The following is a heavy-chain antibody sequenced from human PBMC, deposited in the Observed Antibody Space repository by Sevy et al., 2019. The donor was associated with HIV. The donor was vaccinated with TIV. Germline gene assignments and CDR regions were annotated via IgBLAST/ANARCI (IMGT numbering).Heavy chain of an antibody. J-gene: IGHJ3*02. V-gene: IGHV1-2*02. CDR3: ARGRSGITMTPGGFDI. Sequence: ASVKVSCKASGYTFTGYYMHWVRQAPGHGLEWMGWINPNSGGTNYAQKFQGRVTMTRDTSISTVYMELSRLRSDDTAVYYCARGRSGITMTPGGFDIWGQGTMVTVSS. CDR1: GYTFTGYY. D-gene: IGHD3-22*01. CDR2: INPNSGGT.